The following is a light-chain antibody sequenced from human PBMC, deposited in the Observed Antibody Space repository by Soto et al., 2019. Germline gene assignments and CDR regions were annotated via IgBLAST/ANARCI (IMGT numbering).Light chain of an antibody. CDR2: AAS. CDR3: QQSYSTPRT. Sequence: DIQMTQSPSSLSASVGDRVTITCRASQSVITYLNWYQQKPGKAPKLLIYAASSLQSGVPSRFSGSGSGTDFTLTIISLQPEDFATYYCQQSYSTPRTFGQGTKVEFK. V-gene: IGKV1-39*01. J-gene: IGKJ1*01. CDR1: QSVITY.